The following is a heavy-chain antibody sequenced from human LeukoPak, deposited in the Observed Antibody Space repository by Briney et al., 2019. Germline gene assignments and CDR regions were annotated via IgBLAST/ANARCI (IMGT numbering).Heavy chain of an antibody. D-gene: IGHD5-18*01. J-gene: IGHJ4*02. CDR2: ISGSGGST. V-gene: IGHV3-23*01. CDR1: GFTFSRYA. Sequence: PGGSLRLSCAASGFTFSRYAMSWVRQAPGKGLEWVSAISGSGGSTYYTDSVKGRFTISRDNSKNTLYLQMNSLRAEDTAVYYCAKGDLRQLWYLLNYWGQGTLVTVSS. CDR3: AKGDLRQLWYLLNY.